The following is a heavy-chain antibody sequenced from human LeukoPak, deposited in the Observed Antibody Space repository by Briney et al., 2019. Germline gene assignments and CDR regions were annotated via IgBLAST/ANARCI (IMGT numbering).Heavy chain of an antibody. Sequence: PSETLSLTCTVSGGSISSSYWSWIRQPPGKGLEWIGYISYSGSTNYNPSLKSRVTISVDTSKNQFSLKLSSVTAADTAVYYCARALYYYDSSGYSFDYWGQGTLVTVSS. CDR2: ISYSGST. CDR3: ARALYYYDSSGYSFDY. CDR1: GGSISSSY. V-gene: IGHV4-59*12. D-gene: IGHD3-22*01. J-gene: IGHJ4*02.